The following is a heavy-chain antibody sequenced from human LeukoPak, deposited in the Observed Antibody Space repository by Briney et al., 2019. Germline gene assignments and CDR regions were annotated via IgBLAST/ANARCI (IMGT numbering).Heavy chain of an antibody. CDR2: IYHSGST. J-gene: IGHJ4*02. CDR3: ASIGSTMVRGVDY. Sequence: TLSLTCTVSGGSISSGGYYWSWIRQPPGKGLEWIGYIYHSGSTYYNPSLKSRVTISVDRSKNQFSLKLSSVTAADTAVYYCASIGSTMVRGVDYWGQGTLVTVSS. CDR1: GGSISSGGYY. D-gene: IGHD3-10*01. V-gene: IGHV4-30-2*01.